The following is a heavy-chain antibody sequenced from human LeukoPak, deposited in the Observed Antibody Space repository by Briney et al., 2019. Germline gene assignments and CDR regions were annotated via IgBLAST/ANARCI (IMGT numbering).Heavy chain of an antibody. CDR3: ARAMIVVVIPHY. Sequence: PGGSLRLSCAASGFTFSSYAMHWVRQAPGKGLEWVAVISYDGSNKYYADSVKGRFTISRDNSKNTLYLQMNSLRAEDTAVYYCARAMIVVVIPHYWGQGTLVTVSS. D-gene: IGHD3-22*01. V-gene: IGHV3-30*04. J-gene: IGHJ4*02. CDR2: ISYDGSNK. CDR1: GFTFSSYA.